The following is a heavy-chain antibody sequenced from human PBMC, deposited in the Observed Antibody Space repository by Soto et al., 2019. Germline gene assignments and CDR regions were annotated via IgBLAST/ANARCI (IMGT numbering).Heavy chain of an antibody. D-gene: IGHD3-16*02. CDR3: ARYIRGGYPYYYDGLDV. CDR2: AHHSERP. J-gene: IGHJ6*02. CDR1: GACIGSNNC. Sequence: ELLSLSCAVSGACIGSNNCWSWVRQPPGKGLEWIGEAHHSERPNYKSSLKSRLTISVDKSRNQLSLELTSVTAADTAVYYCARYIRGGYPYYYDGLDVWGQGTTVTVSS. V-gene: IGHV4-4*02.